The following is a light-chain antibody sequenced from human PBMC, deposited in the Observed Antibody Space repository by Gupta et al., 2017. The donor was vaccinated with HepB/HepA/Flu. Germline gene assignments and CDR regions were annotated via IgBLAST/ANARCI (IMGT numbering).Light chain of an antibody. CDR3: LQYHNWPPIT. Sequence: EVVMTQSPDTLSVSPGERVTLSFRASQRISSKLAWYQQKPGQNPRLLIYAGSTRATGIPVRFSGSGSGTEFTLTISSLRSEDFAVYFCLQYHNWPPITFGQGTRLEAK. V-gene: IGKV3-15*01. CDR2: AGS. CDR1: QRISSK. J-gene: IGKJ5*01.